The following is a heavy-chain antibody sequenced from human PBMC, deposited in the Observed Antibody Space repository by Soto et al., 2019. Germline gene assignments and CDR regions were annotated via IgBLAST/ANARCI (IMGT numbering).Heavy chain of an antibody. CDR1: GNSVSSNSAA. CDR3: ARDPVSGFWFDP. J-gene: IGHJ5*02. V-gene: IGHV6-1*01. Sequence: RCRSHTCAISGNSVSSNSAAWNWIRQSPSRGLEWLGRTYYRSKWYNDYAVSVKSRITIHPDTSKNQFSLQLNSVTPEDTAVYYCARDPVSGFWFDPWGQGTLVTVSS. D-gene: IGHD3-10*01. CDR2: TYYRSKWYN.